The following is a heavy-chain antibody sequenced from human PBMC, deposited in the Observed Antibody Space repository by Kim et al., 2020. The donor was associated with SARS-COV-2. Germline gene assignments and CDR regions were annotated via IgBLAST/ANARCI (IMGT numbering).Heavy chain of an antibody. CDR3: TWYSSSWSNYYGMDV. V-gene: IGHV3-73*01. Sequence: ASVKGRFTISRDDSKNTAYLQMNSLTTEDTAVYYCTWYSSSWSNYYGMDVWGQGTTVTVSS. J-gene: IGHJ6*02. D-gene: IGHD6-13*01.